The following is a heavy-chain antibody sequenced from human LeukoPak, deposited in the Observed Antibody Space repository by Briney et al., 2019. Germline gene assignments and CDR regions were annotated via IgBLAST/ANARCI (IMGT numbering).Heavy chain of an antibody. CDR2: IIPIFGTA. D-gene: IGHD3-22*01. V-gene: IGHV1-69*13. CDR1: GGTFSSYA. Sequence: SVKVSCKASGGTFSSYAISWVRQAPGQGLEWMGGIIPIFGTANYAQKFQGRVTITADESTSTAYMELSSLRSEDTAVYYCARDNDSSGYVEFPFDYWGQGTLVTVSS. J-gene: IGHJ4*02. CDR3: ARDNDSSGYVEFPFDY.